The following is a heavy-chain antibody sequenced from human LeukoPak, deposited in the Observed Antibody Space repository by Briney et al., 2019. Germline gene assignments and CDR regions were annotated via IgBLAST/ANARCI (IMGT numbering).Heavy chain of an antibody. J-gene: IGHJ4*02. CDR3: ARRGYYDSSGYDY. CDR2: ISGSSTDI. Sequence: GGSLRLSCAASGFTFNSYSMNWVRQAPGEGLAWVSSISGSSTDIYYADSVKGRFTISRDNAKNSLYLQINSLRAEDTAIYYCARRGYYDSSGYDYWGQGTLVTVSS. V-gene: IGHV3-21*01. CDR1: GFTFNSYS. D-gene: IGHD3-22*01.